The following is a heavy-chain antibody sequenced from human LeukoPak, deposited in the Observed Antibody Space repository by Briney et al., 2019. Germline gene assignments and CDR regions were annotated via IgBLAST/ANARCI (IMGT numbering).Heavy chain of an antibody. Sequence: SETLSLNCTVSGGSISSYYWSWIRQPPGKGLEWIGYIYYSGSTNYNPSLKSRVTISVDTSKNQFSLKLSSVTAADTAVYYCARGPYYDYVWGSYRQFDYWGQGTLVTVSS. D-gene: IGHD3-16*02. CDR3: ARGPYYDYVWGSYRQFDY. CDR1: GGSISSYY. CDR2: IYYSGST. V-gene: IGHV4-59*12. J-gene: IGHJ4*02.